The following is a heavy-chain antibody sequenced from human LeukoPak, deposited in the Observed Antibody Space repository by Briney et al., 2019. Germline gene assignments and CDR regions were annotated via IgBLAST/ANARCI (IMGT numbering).Heavy chain of an antibody. D-gene: IGHD3-10*01. J-gene: IGHJ4*02. V-gene: IGHV4-34*01. CDR1: GGSFSGYY. CDR2: INHSGST. CDR3: ARVKVPYYYGSGTPGEYYFDY. Sequence: SETLSLTCAVYGGSFSGYYWSWIRQPPGKGLEWIGEINHSGSTNYNPSLKSRVTISVDKSKNQFSLKLSSVTAADTAVYYCARVKVPYYYGSGTPGEYYFDYWGQGTLVTVSS.